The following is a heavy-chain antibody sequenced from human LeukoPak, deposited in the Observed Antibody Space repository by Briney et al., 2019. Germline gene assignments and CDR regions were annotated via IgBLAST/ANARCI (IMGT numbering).Heavy chain of an antibody. CDR1: GFTFTNAW. D-gene: IGHD6-19*01. V-gene: IGHV3-15*01. J-gene: IGHJ4*02. CDR3: TRYSSGWY. CDR2: IRSKTDGGTA. Sequence: PGGSLRLSCAASGFTFTNAWMSWVRQAPGKGLEWVGRIRSKTDGGTADYAAPVKGRFTIPRDDSKNTLYLQMNSLKAEDTAVYYCTRYSSGWYWGQGTLVTVSS.